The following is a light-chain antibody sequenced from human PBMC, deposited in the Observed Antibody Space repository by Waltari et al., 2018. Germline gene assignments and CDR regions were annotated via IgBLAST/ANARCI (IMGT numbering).Light chain of an antibody. Sequence: DIQMTQSPSSLSASVGDTVTITCRASQGINSYLNWFQQKPGKAPKLLIYGATNLESGFPSRFSGSGSGTEFTLTISSLQPEDFAVYYCLQHNSYPLTFGGGTEVEIK. CDR3: LQHNSYPLT. CDR1: QGINSY. J-gene: IGKJ4*01. CDR2: GAT. V-gene: IGKV1-17*01.